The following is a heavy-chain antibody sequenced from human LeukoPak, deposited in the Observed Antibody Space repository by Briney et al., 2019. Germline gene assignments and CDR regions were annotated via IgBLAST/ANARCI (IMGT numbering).Heavy chain of an antibody. V-gene: IGHV3-21*01. Sequence: GGSLRLSCAASGFTFSSYTMNWVRQAPGKGLEWVSSVTSSSSYIYYADSVKGRFTISRDNAKNSLYLQMNSLRAEDTAVYYCARGEVHYYGSGSDYWGQGTLVTVSS. J-gene: IGHJ4*02. CDR3: ARGEVHYYGSGSDY. D-gene: IGHD3-10*01. CDR2: VTSSSSYI. CDR1: GFTFSSYT.